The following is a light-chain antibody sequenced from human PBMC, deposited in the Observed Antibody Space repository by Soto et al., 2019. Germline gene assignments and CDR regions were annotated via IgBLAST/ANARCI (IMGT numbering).Light chain of an antibody. CDR1: QSIDSW. V-gene: IGKV1-5*01. J-gene: IGKJ4*01. Sequence: DIQMTQSPSTLSASVGDRVTITCRASQSIDSWLAWYQQKPGKAPKLLMYDASSLESGVSSRFSGSGSGTEFTLIISSQQPDDFATYYCQQYKTSLLTFGGGTKVEIK. CDR2: DAS. CDR3: QQYKTSLLT.